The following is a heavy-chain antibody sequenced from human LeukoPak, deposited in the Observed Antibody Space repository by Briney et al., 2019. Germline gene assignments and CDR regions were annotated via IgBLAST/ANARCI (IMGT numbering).Heavy chain of an antibody. Sequence: GGSLRLSCAASGLSFSGSGMHWVRQSPGKGPEWVAFIRYDESVKSYANSVKGRFTGFRDNSKNTLFSQMNNLRAEDTAVYYCARDLPGGAKAFNIWGLGTMVIVSS. D-gene: IGHD3-16*01. V-gene: IGHV3-30*02. CDR3: ARDLPGGAKAFNI. CDR2: IRYDESVK. J-gene: IGHJ3*02. CDR1: GLSFSGSG.